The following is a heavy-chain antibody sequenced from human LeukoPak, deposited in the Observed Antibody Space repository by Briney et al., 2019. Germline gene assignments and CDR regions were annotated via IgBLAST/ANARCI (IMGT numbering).Heavy chain of an antibody. J-gene: IGHJ4*02. D-gene: IGHD3-10*01. CDR3: ARGEYGSGSYHIDY. V-gene: IGHV3-21*01. CDR2: ISSSSSYI. CDR1: GFTFRSYS. Sequence: GGSLRLSCAASGFTFRSYSMNWVRQAPGKGLEWVSFISSSSSYIYYADSLKGRFTISRDNAKNSLYLQMNSLRAEDTAVYYCARGEYGSGSYHIDYWGQGTLVTVSS.